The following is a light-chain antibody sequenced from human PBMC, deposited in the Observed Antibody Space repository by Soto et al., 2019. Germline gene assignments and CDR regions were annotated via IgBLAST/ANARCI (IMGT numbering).Light chain of an antibody. Sequence: QSVLTQPPSASGTPGQRVTISCSGSSSNIGSNYVYWYQQLPGTAPKLLIYRNNQRPSGVPDRFSGSKSGTSASLAISGLRSEDEADYYXAAWDDRRSGGVFGTGTKVTFL. CDR3: AAWDDRRSGGV. J-gene: IGLJ1*01. CDR1: SSNIGSNY. CDR2: RNN. V-gene: IGLV1-47*01.